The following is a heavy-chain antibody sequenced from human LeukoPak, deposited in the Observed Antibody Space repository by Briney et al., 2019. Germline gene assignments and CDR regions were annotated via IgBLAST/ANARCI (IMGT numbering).Heavy chain of an antibody. Sequence: GASVKVSCKASGYTFTSYGMSWVRQAPGQGLEWMGWISAYNGNTNYAQKLQGRVTMTTDTSTSTAYMELRSLRSDDTAVYYCARGYCSSTSCSKPNWFDPWGQGTLVTVSS. CDR3: ARGYCSSTSCSKPNWFDP. CDR1: GYTFTSYG. CDR2: ISAYNGNT. J-gene: IGHJ5*02. D-gene: IGHD2-2*01. V-gene: IGHV1-18*01.